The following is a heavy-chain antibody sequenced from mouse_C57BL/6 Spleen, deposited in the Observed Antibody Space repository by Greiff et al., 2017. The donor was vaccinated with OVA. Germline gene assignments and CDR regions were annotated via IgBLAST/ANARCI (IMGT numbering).Heavy chain of an antibody. CDR3: ARRSIYYYGSSLSYWYFDV. Sequence: QVQLQQPGAELVMPGASVKLSCKASGYTFTSYWMHWVKQRPGQGLEWIGEIDPSDSYTNYNQKFKGKSTLTVDKSYSTAYVQLSSLTSEDSAVYYCARRSIYYYGSSLSYWYFDVWGTGTTVTVSS. V-gene: IGHV1-69*01. CDR2: IDPSDSYT. J-gene: IGHJ1*03. CDR1: GYTFTSYW. D-gene: IGHD1-1*01.